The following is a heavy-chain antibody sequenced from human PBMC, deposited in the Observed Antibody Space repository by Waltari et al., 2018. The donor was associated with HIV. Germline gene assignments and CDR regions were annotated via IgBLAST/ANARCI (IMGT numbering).Heavy chain of an antibody. CDR3: VAWGYYYDSSGLPRPYYFDS. J-gene: IGHJ4*02. D-gene: IGHD3-22*01. V-gene: IGHV4-38-2*02. CDR1: GYSISSGYY. Sequence: QVQLQESGPGLVKPSETLSLTCTVSGYSISSGYYWGWIRQPPGKGLEWIGSIYHSGSTYYNPSPKSRVTISVDTSKNQFSLKLSSVTAADTAVYYCVAWGYYYDSSGLPRPYYFDSWGQGTLVTVSS. CDR2: IYHSGST.